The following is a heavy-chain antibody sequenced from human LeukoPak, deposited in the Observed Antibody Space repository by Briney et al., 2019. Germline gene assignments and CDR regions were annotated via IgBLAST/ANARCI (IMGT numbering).Heavy chain of an antibody. D-gene: IGHD3-3*01. CDR2: INWNGGST. Sequence: GGSLRLSCAASGFTFDDYGMSWVRQAPGKGLEWVSGINWNGGSTGYADSVKGRFTISRDNAKNSLYLQMNSLRAEDTALYYCARDRRRYDFWSGHYDYWGQGTLVTVSS. CDR1: GFTFDDYG. CDR3: ARDRRRYDFWSGHYDY. V-gene: IGHV3-20*04. J-gene: IGHJ4*02.